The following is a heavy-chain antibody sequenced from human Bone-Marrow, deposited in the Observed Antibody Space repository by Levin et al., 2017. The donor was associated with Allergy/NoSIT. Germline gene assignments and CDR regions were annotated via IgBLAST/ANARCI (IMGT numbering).Heavy chain of an antibody. J-gene: IGHJ4*02. CDR2: IYSVGST. CDR1: GFSVSNNY. V-gene: IGHV3-66*01. Sequence: GGSLRLSCAASGFSVSNNYMRWVRQAPGKGLEWVSLIYSVGSTYYADSVKGRFTISRDNSKNTLYLQMNSLRGEDTAIYYCARGCLGANHSWGQGTRVTVSS. CDR3: ARGCLGANHS. D-gene: IGHD5-12*01.